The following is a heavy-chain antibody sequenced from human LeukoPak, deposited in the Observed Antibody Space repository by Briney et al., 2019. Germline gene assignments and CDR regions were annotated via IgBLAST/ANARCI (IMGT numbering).Heavy chain of an antibody. CDR2: IKSKTDGGTT. CDR3: TTGPYDYGSGTYYH. Sequence: GSLSLSCAASGFPFSNAWMSWVRQAPGKGLEWVGRIKSKTDGGTTDYAAPVKGRFTISRDDSKNTLYVQMNSLKTEDTAVYYCTTGPYDYGSGTYYHWGQGTLVTVSS. CDR1: GFPFSNAW. D-gene: IGHD3-10*01. J-gene: IGHJ4*02. V-gene: IGHV3-15*01.